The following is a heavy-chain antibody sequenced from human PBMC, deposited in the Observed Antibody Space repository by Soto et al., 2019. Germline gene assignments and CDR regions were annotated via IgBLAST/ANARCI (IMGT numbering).Heavy chain of an antibody. J-gene: IGHJ4*02. V-gene: IGHV3-23*01. CDR2: ISGSGGST. CDR3: AKASSIVGAIPLDY. D-gene: IGHD1-26*01. Sequence: EVQLLESGGGLVQPGGSLRLSCAASGFTFSSYAMSWVRQAPGKGLEWVSAISGSGGSTYYADSVNGRFTISRDNSKNTLYVQINSLRAADTAVYDCAKASSIVGAIPLDYWGQRTLVPVSS. CDR1: GFTFSSYA.